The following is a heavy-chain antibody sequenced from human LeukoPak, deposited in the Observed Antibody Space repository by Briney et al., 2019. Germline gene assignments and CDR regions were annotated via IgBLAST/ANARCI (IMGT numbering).Heavy chain of an antibody. D-gene: IGHD1-7*01. Sequence: PSETLSLTCTVSGVSISSYHWSWIRQPPGKGLKWIGYIYYSGSTNYNPSLKSRVTISVDTSKNQFSLKLSSVTAADTAVYYCARDNWNYGSSMDVWGQGTTVTVSS. CDR1: GVSISSYH. CDR2: IYYSGST. V-gene: IGHV4-59*01. CDR3: ARDNWNYGSSMDV. J-gene: IGHJ6*02.